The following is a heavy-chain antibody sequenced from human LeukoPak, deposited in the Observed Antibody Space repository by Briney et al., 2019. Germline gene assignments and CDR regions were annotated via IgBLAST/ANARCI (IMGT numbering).Heavy chain of an antibody. V-gene: IGHV4-59*08. J-gene: IGHJ4*02. CDR3: ARHVGIHLWSLYFDY. CDR2: IYSSGST. CDR1: GGSISSYY. D-gene: IGHD5-18*01. Sequence: PSETLSLTCIVPGGSISSYYWSWIRQPPGKGLEWIGYIYSSGSTDYNPSLKSRATISLDTSNHQFSLKLTSVTAADTAVYYCARHVGIHLWSLYFDYWGQGSLVTVSS.